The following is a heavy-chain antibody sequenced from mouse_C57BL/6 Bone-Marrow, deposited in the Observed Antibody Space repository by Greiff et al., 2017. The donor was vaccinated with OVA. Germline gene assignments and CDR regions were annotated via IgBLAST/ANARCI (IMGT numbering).Heavy chain of an antibody. CDR1: GYTFTSYW. D-gene: IGHD2-2*01. CDR3: ARSGGDDGNYYAMDY. J-gene: IGHJ4*01. V-gene: IGHV1-50*01. CDR2: IDPSDSYT. Sequence: QVQLQQPGAELVKPGASVKLSCKASGYTFTSYWMQWVKQRPGQGLEWIGEIDPSDSYTNYNQKFKGKATLTVDTSSSTGYMQLSSLTSADSAVYYCARSGGDDGNYYAMDYCGQGTSVTVSA.